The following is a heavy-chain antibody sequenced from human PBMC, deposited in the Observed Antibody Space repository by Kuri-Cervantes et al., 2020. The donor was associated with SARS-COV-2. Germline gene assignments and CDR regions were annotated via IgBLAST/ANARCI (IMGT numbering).Heavy chain of an antibody. Sequence: ASVKVSCKASGYTFTGYYMHRVRQAPGQGLEWMGWINPNSGGTNYAQKFQGRVTMTRDTSINTAYMELSRLRSDDTAVYYCARVGFGDYEIDYWGQGTLVTVSS. CDR2: INPNSGGT. J-gene: IGHJ4*02. V-gene: IGHV1-2*02. D-gene: IGHD4-17*01. CDR3: ARVGFGDYEIDY. CDR1: GYTFTGYY.